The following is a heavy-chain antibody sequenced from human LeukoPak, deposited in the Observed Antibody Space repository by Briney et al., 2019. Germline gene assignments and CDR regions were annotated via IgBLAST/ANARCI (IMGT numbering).Heavy chain of an antibody. CDR1: GDSVITPAYY. CDR3: ARRQTYFDY. CDR2: IHTSGST. J-gene: IGHJ4*02. Sequence: SETLSLTCAVTGDSVITPAYYWGWIRQPPGKGLEWIGYIHTSGSTNYNPSLKSRVTLSVDTSKTQFSLKLTSVTAADTAVYYCARRQTYFDYWGQGTLVTVSS. V-gene: IGHV4-61*08.